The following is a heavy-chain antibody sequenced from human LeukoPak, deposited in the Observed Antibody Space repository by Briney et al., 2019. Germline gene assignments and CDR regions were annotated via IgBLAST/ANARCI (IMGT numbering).Heavy chain of an antibody. D-gene: IGHD6-13*01. CDR3: ARGVHRHSSSWYIAFFDY. V-gene: IGHV4-59*01. CDR2: IYYSGST. J-gene: IGHJ4*02. Sequence: PSETLSLTCTVSGGSISSYYWSWIRQPPGKGLEWIGYIYYSGSTNYNPSLKSRVTISVDTSKNQFSLKLSSVTAADTAVYYCARGVHRHSSSWYIAFFDYWGQGTLVTVSS. CDR1: GGSISSYY.